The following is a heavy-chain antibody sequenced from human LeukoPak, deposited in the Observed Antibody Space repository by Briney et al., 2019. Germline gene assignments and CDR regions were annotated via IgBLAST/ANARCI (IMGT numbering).Heavy chain of an antibody. D-gene: IGHD3-9*01. CDR1: GGSITSGGYY. Sequence: SQTLSLTRTVSGGSITSGGYYWSWIRQYPGKGLEWIGYIFYTGATHYNPSLKSRVFISMDMSKNQFSLKLSSVTAADTAVYYCASSRSAYDFLTGYSSDTNWFDPWGQGTLVTVSS. CDR2: IFYTGAT. V-gene: IGHV4-31*03. CDR3: ASSRSAYDFLTGYSSDTNWFDP. J-gene: IGHJ5*02.